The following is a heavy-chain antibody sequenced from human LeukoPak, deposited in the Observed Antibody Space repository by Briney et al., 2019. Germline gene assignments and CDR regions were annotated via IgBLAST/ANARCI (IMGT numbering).Heavy chain of an antibody. CDR2: IIPIFGTA. CDR1: GGTFNNYA. J-gene: IGHJ4*02. CDR3: ASGISSSWTVGRFDY. Sequence: SVTVSYKASGGTFNNYAISWVRQAPGQGREGMGGIIPIFGTANYAQKFQGRVTITADKSTSTAYMELSSLRSEDTAVYYCASGISSSWTVGRFDYWGQGTLVTVSS. V-gene: IGHV1-69*06. D-gene: IGHD6-13*01.